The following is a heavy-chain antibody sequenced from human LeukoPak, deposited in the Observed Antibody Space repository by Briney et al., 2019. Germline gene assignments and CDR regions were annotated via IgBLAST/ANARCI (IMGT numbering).Heavy chain of an antibody. V-gene: IGHV5-51*01. Sequence: PGESLEISCKGSGYSFTSYWIGWVRQMPGKGLEWMGIIYLGDSDTRYSPSFQGQVTISADKSISTAYLQWSSLKASDTAMYYCARQGYCSSTSCYLYYYYGMDVWGQGTTVTVSS. CDR1: GYSFTSYW. D-gene: IGHD2-2*01. J-gene: IGHJ6*02. CDR3: ARQGYCSSTSCYLYYYYGMDV. CDR2: IYLGDSDT.